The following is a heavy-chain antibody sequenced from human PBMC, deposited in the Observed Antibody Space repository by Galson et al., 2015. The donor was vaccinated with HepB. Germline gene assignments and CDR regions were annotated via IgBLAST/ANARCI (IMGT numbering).Heavy chain of an antibody. V-gene: IGHV1-46*04. CDR1: GYTFTSYY. Sequence: SVKVSCKASGYTFTSYYMHWVRQAPGQGLEWMGIINPSGGSTSYAQKLQGRVTMARDTSTSTVYMELSSLRSEDTAVYYCARSMKPGGAYDSSGYCDYWGQGTLVTVSS. CDR3: ARSMKPGGAYDSSGYCDY. D-gene: IGHD3-22*01. CDR2: INPSGGST. J-gene: IGHJ4*02.